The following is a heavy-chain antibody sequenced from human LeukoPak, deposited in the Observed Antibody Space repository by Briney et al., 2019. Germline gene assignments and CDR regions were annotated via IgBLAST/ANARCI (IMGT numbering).Heavy chain of an antibody. J-gene: IGHJ4*02. V-gene: IGHV4-59*01. Sequence: SETLSLTCAVYGGSFSGYYWSWIRQPPGKGLEWIGYIYYSGSTNYNPSLKSRVTISVDTSKNQFSLKLSSVTAADTAVYYCARGPLYYYDSSGSQRGFDYWGQGTLVTVSS. D-gene: IGHD3-22*01. CDR2: IYYSGST. CDR3: ARGPLYYYDSSGSQRGFDY. CDR1: GGSFSGYY.